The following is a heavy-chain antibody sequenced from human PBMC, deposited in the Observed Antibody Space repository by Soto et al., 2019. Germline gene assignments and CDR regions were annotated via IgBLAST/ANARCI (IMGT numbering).Heavy chain of an antibody. CDR3: ARDIVVVPAAMRYYYYYMDV. CDR2: ISAYNGNT. CDR1: GYTFTSYG. D-gene: IGHD2-2*01. Sequence: ASVKVSCKASGYTFTSYGISWVRQAPGQGLEWMGWISAYNGNTNYAQKLQGRVTMTTDTSTSTAYMELRSLRSDDTAGYYCARDIVVVPAAMRYYYYYMDVWGKGTTVTVSS. J-gene: IGHJ6*03. V-gene: IGHV1-18*01.